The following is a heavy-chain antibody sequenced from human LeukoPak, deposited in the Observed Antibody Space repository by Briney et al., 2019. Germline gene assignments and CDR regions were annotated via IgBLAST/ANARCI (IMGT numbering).Heavy chain of an antibody. D-gene: IGHD4/OR15-4a*01. J-gene: IGHJ5*02. CDR1: GGSISSYY. Sequence: SETLSLTCTVSGGSISSYYWSWIRPPPGKGLEWIGYIYYSGSTNYSPSLKSRVTISVRTSKNQFSLKLGSVTAADTAVYYCASRPASDPGAFDPWGQGTLVTVSS. CDR3: ASRPASDPGAFDP. V-gene: IGHV4-59*01. CDR2: IYYSGST.